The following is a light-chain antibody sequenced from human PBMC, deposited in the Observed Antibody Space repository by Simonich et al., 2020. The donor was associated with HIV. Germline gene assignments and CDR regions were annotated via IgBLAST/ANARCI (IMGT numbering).Light chain of an antibody. V-gene: IGKV4-1*01. CDR2: LAS. J-gene: IGKJ1*01. CDR3: QQYYTTPWT. CDR1: QSVLYSTNHKNY. Sequence: DIVMTQSPDSLAVSLGERATINCKSSQSVLYSTNHKNYLAWYQQKPGQPPKLLIYLASTRESGVPDRFSGSGSGTDFTLTISSLQAEDVAVYYCQQYYTTPWTFGQGTKVEI.